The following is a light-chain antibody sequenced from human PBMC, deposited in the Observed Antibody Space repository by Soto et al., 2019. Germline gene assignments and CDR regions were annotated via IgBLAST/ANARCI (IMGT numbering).Light chain of an antibody. CDR3: QQRSNWPST. J-gene: IGKJ4*01. Sequence: EIVLTQSPATLSLSPGERATLSCRASQSVSSYLACYQQKPGQAPRLLIYDASNRATGIPARFSGSGSWTDFTLTISSLEPEDFAVYYCQQRSNWPSTFGGGTKVEIK. V-gene: IGKV3-11*01. CDR2: DAS. CDR1: QSVSSY.